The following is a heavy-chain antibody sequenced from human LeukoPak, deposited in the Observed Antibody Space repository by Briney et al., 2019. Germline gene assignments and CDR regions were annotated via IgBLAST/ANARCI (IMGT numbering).Heavy chain of an antibody. J-gene: IGHJ6*03. CDR2: TSGSI. Sequence: PSDTLTLTCAVSGSSISSHYLSWIRQPPGKGLEWIGYTSGSISNNPSPQSRLAVSTNPTHNQVSPGLTAVTAWNTADYDCARVIAIFGLDTTEFYIDVWGKGTTVTVSS. D-gene: IGHD3/OR15-3a*01. CDR3: ARVIAIFGLDTTEFYIDV. CDR1: GSSISSHY. V-gene: IGHV4-59*11.